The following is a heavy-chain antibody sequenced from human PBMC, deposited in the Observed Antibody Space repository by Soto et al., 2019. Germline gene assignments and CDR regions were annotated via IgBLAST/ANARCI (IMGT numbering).Heavy chain of an antibody. CDR2: IWYDGSNK. Sequence: GSLRLSCAASGFTFSSYGMHWVRQAPGKGLEWVAVIWYDGSNKYYADSVKGRFTISRDNSKNTLYLQMNSLGAEDTAVYYCARERASDSSGDFDYWGQGTLVTVSS. CDR3: ARERASDSSGDFDY. D-gene: IGHD3-22*01. J-gene: IGHJ4*02. V-gene: IGHV3-33*01. CDR1: GFTFSSYG.